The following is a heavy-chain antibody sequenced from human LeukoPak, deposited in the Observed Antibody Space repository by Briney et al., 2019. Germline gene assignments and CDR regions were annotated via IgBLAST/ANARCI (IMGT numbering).Heavy chain of an antibody. Sequence: GESLKISCKGSGYSFTSYWIGWVRQMPGKGLEWMGIIYPGDSDTRYSPSLQGQVTISADKSISTAYLQWSSLKASDTAMYYCARPLEYSSGWYGFYFDYWGQGTLVTVSS. V-gene: IGHV5-51*01. CDR3: ARPLEYSSGWYGFYFDY. J-gene: IGHJ4*02. D-gene: IGHD6-19*01. CDR1: GYSFTSYW. CDR2: IYPGDSDT.